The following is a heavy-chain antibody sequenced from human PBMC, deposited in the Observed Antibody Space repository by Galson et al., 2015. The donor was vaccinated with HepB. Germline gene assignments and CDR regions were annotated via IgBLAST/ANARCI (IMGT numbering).Heavy chain of an antibody. CDR2: ISSRSDST. J-gene: IGHJ6*03. Sequence: SLRLSCATSGFTFSSFAMGWVRQAPGKGLEWVSGISSRSDSTYYADAVKGRFTISRDNSKSTLSLQMNSLRAEDAAIYYCAKDGEAVKTDFSWENYYYMDVWGKGTTVTVSS. CDR1: GFTFSSFA. D-gene: IGHD6-13*01. V-gene: IGHV3-23*01. CDR3: AKDGEAVKTDFSWENYYYMDV.